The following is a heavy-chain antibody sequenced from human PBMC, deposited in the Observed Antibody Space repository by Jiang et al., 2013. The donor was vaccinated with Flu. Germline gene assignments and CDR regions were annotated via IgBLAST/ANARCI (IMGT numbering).Heavy chain of an antibody. D-gene: IGHD3-22*01. CDR1: GFTFSSYW. J-gene: IGHJ4*02. CDR2: IKQDGSEK. CDR3: ARVVGWYYDSSGKAESDYFDY. V-gene: IGHV3-7*01. Sequence: RLSCAASGFTFSSYWMSWVRQAPGKGLEWVANIKQDGSEKYYVDSVKGRFTISRDNAKNSLYLQMNSLRAEDTAVYYCARVVGWYYDSSGKAESDYFDYWGQGTLVTVSS.